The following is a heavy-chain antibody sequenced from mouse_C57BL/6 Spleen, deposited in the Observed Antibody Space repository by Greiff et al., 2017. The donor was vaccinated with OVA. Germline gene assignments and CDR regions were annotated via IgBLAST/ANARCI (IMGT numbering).Heavy chain of an antibody. Sequence: VQLQQSGPELVKPGASVKISCKASGYAFSSSWMNWVKQRPGKGLEWIGRIYPGDGDTNYNGKFKGKATLTADKSSSTAYMQLSSLTSEDSAVYFCARSRGRPYFDVWGTGTTVTVSS. CDR1: GYAFSSSW. J-gene: IGHJ1*03. V-gene: IGHV1-82*01. CDR3: ARSRGRPYFDV. CDR2: IYPGDGDT.